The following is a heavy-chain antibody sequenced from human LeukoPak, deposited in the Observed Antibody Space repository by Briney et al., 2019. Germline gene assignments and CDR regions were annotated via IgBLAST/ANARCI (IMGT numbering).Heavy chain of an antibody. V-gene: IGHV3-30*02. CDR3: AKEGSSQNIDNYFDY. CDR1: GFTFSSYG. Sequence: GGSLRLSCAASGFTFSSYGMHWFRQAPGKGLEWVAFIRYDGSNKYYADSVKGRFTISRDNSKNTLYLQMNSLRAEDTAVYYCAKEGSSQNIDNYFDYWGQGTLVTVSS. J-gene: IGHJ4*02. D-gene: IGHD2/OR15-2a*01. CDR2: IRYDGSNK.